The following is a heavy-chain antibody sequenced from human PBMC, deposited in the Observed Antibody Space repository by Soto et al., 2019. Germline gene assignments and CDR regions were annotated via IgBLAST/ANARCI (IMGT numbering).Heavy chain of an antibody. CDR3: ARSHYDSSGYYYFDY. D-gene: IGHD3-22*01. V-gene: IGHV4-31*03. J-gene: IGHJ4*02. Sequence: SETLSLTCTVSGGSISSGGYYWSWIRQHPGKGLEWIGYIYYSGSTYYNPSPKSRVTISVDTSKNQFSLKLSSVTAADTAVYYCARSHYDSSGYYYFDYWGQGTLVTVSS. CDR2: IYYSGST. CDR1: GGSISSGGYY.